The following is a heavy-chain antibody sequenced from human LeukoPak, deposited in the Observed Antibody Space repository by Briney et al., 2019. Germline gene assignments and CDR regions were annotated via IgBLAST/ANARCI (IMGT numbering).Heavy chain of an antibody. CDR1: GFTFSSYG. J-gene: IGHJ6*02. D-gene: IGHD3-3*01. CDR3: ARDSRTIFGVGEYGMDV. Sequence: GGSLRLSCAASGFTFSSYGMHWVRQAPGKGLEWVAVKWYDGSNKYYADSVKGRFTISRDNSKNTLYLQMNSLRAEDTAVYYCARDSRTIFGVGEYGMDVWGQGTTVTVSS. CDR2: KWYDGSNK. V-gene: IGHV3-33*01.